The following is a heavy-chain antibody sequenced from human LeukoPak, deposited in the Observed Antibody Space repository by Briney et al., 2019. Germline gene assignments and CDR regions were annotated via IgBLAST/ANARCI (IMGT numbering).Heavy chain of an antibody. CDR2: IIPIFGTA. J-gene: IGHJ6*03. CDR1: GGTFSSYA. CDR3: ARVVDTAMVTGYSYYMDV. V-gene: IGHV1-69*05. Sequence: GASVKVSCKASGGTFSSYAISWVRQAPGQGLEWMGEIIPIFGTANYAQKFQGRVTITTDESTSTAYMELSSLRSEDTAVYYCARVVDTAMVTGYSYYMDVWSKGTTVTVSS. D-gene: IGHD5-18*01.